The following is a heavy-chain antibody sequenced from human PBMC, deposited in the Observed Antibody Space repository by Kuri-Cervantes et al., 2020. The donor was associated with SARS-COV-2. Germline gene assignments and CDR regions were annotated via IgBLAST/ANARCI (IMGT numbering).Heavy chain of an antibody. CDR1: GFTFSGHW. Sequence: GESLKISCVASGFTFSGHWMHWVRQAPGKGLVWVSRMNGDGSSITYADSVKGRFTISRDNAKNTLYLQMNSLRVEDTAVYFCARAPSGSPTEFWGQGTLVTVSS. D-gene: IGHD1-26*01. V-gene: IGHV3-74*01. J-gene: IGHJ4*02. CDR2: MNGDGSSI. CDR3: ARAPSGSPTEF.